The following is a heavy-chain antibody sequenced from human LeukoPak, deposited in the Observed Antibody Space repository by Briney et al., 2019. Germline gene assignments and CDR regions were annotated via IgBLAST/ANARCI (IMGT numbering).Heavy chain of an antibody. CDR1: GFTFSDYY. Sequence: GGSLRLSCAASGFTFSDYYMTWIRQAPGKGLEWVSHISTSGSTKSYADSVKGRFTISRDNAKDSLYLQMNSLRAEDTAVYYCARDKYYYDVSGYYPTYGMDVWGQGTTVTVSS. CDR3: ARDKYYYDVSGYYPTYGMDV. V-gene: IGHV3-11*04. CDR2: ISTSGSTK. J-gene: IGHJ6*02. D-gene: IGHD3-22*01.